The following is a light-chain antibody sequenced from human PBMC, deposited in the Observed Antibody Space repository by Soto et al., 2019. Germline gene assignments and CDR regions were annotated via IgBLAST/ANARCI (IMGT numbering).Light chain of an antibody. Sequence: DIQMTQSPSSLSASVGDRVTITCRASQSISNYLNWYQQKPGKAPKLLIYAASSVQSGVPSRFSRSGSETDFTLTISRLQPDDSATYYCQQSFSPLWTFGQGTKVEV. CDR1: QSISNY. V-gene: IGKV1-39*01. J-gene: IGKJ1*01. CDR2: AAS. CDR3: QQSFSPLWT.